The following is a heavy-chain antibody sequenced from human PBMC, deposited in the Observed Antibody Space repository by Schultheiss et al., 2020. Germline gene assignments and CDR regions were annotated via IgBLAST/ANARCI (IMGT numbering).Heavy chain of an antibody. D-gene: IGHD3-9*01. J-gene: IGHJ5*02. CDR1: GGSFSGYY. CDR3: ARIGPYEILTGYTPSNWFDP. CDR2: IYYSGST. V-gene: IGHV4-34*01. Sequence: SETLSLTCAVYGGSFSGYYWSWIRQPPGKGLEWIGSIYYSGSTYYNPSLKSRVTISVDTSKNQFSLKLSSVTAADTAVYYCARIGPYEILTGYTPSNWFDPWGQGTLVTVSS.